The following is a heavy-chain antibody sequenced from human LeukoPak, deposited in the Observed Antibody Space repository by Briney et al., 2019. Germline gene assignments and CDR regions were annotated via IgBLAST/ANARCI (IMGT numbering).Heavy chain of an antibody. CDR3: ATGFFPRAMIVVVALGAFDI. CDR1: GYTLTELS. J-gene: IGHJ3*02. CDR2: FDPEDGET. V-gene: IGHV1-24*01. D-gene: IGHD3-22*01. Sequence: GASVKVSCKVSGYTLTELSMHWVRQAPGKGLEWMGGFDPEDGETIYAQKFQGRVTMTEDTSTDTAYVELSSLRSEDTAVYYCATGFFPRAMIVVVALGAFDIWGQGTMVTVSS.